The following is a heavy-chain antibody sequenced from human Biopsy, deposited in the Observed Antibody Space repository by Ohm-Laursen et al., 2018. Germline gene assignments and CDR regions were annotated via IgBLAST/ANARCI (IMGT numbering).Heavy chain of an antibody. Sequence: LRLSCSASGFTFNNYGMHWVRQARGRGLEWVAFIFYDGSNTYYADSVKRRFTISRDNSRDTLYLQMSSLRAEDTAVYYCAKDRYNYTPIGGFSMDVWGQGTTVTVSS. CDR2: IFYDGSNT. D-gene: IGHD5-18*01. V-gene: IGHV3-30*18. CDR3: AKDRYNYTPIGGFSMDV. CDR1: GFTFNNYG. J-gene: IGHJ6*02.